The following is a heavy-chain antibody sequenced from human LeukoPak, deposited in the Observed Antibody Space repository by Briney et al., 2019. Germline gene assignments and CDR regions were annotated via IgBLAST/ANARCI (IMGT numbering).Heavy chain of an antibody. CDR1: GGSISSSSYY. Sequence: SETLSLTCTVSGGSISSSSYYWRWLRQPPGTGLEWLGSIYYSGSTYYNPSLKSRVTISVDTSKNQFSLKLSSVTAADTAVYYCARVSLRITIFGVVTRLFDYWGQGTLVTVSS. CDR3: ARVSLRITIFGVVTRLFDY. D-gene: IGHD3-3*01. V-gene: IGHV4-39*01. J-gene: IGHJ4*02. CDR2: IYYSGST.